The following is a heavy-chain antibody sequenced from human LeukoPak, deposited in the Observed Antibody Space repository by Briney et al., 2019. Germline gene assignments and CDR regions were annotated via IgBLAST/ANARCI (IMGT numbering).Heavy chain of an antibody. CDR3: ARDQGLTGYFDY. CDR1: GGSISSYY. Sequence: TSETLSLTCTVSGGSISSYYWSWIRQPPGKGLEWIGYIYYSGSTNYNPSLKSRVTISVDTSKNQFSLKLSSVTAADTAVYFCARDQGLTGYFDYWGQGTLVTVSS. V-gene: IGHV4-59*01. J-gene: IGHJ4*02. CDR2: IYYSGST. D-gene: IGHD3-9*01.